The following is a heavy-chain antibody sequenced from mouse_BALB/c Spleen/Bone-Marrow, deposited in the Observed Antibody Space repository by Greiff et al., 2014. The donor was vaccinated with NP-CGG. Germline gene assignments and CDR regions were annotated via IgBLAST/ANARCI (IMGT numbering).Heavy chain of an antibody. CDR1: GYAFTNYL. CDR3: ARETIRGIAY. V-gene: IGHV1-54*01. Sequence: QVQLKQSGAELVRPGTSVKVSCKASGYAFTNYLIEWVKQRPGQGLEWIGVSYPGSGGTNYNEKFKGKATLTADKSSSTAYMQLSSLTSDDSAVYFCARETIRGIAYWGQGTLVTVSA. CDR2: SYPGSGGT. D-gene: IGHD3-2*01. J-gene: IGHJ3*01.